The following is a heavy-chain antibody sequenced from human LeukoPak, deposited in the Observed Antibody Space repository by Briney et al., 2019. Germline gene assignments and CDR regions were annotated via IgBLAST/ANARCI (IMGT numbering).Heavy chain of an antibody. CDR1: GFTFDDYA. Sequence: GGSLRLSCAASGFTFDDYAMHWVRQAPGKGLEWVSGISWNSGSIGYADSVKGRFTIPRDNAKNSLYLQMNSLRAEDTALYYCAKDMTSSSQNGAFDIWGQGTMVTVSS. V-gene: IGHV3-9*01. D-gene: IGHD6-13*01. CDR2: ISWNSGSI. J-gene: IGHJ3*02. CDR3: AKDMTSSSQNGAFDI.